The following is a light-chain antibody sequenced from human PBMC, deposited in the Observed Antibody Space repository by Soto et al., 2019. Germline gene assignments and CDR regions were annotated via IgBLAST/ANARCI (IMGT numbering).Light chain of an antibody. CDR3: ASWDDSLNGPV. CDR2: SDN. J-gene: IGLJ3*02. Sequence: QSVLTQPPSASGTPGQRVTMSCSGSSSNIVGYSVSWYLHLPGTAPKLLIYSDNQRPSGVPDRFSGSKSGTSASLAISGLQSEDEADYYCASWDDSLNGPVFGGGTKVTVL. V-gene: IGLV1-44*01. CDR1: SSNIVGYS.